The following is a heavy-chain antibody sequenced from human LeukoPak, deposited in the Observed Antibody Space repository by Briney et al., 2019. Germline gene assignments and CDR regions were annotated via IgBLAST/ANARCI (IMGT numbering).Heavy chain of an antibody. V-gene: IGHV3-74*01. Sequence: GGSLRLSCAASGFTFSSYWMHWVRQAPGKGLVWVSHINSDGSSTSYADSVKGRFTISRDNAKNTLYLQVNSLRAEDTAVYYCAREPNYYDSSGYFDYWGQGTLVTVSS. J-gene: IGHJ4*02. D-gene: IGHD3-22*01. CDR3: AREPNYYDSSGYFDY. CDR1: GFTFSSYW. CDR2: INSDGSST.